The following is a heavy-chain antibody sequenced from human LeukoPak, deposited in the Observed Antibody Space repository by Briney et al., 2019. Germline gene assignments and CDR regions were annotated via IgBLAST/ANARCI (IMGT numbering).Heavy chain of an antibody. Sequence: ASVKVSFKASGFTFTRYSITWVRQAPGKGHEWMGWISDYNGNTSYAQKYQGRVTMTTDTSTRTAYMELRSLRSDDTAVYYCARVVRSDSFDYDYYYAMDVWGQGTTVTVSS. CDR2: ISDYNGNT. V-gene: IGHV1-18*01. CDR3: ARVVRSDSFDYDYYYAMDV. J-gene: IGHJ6*02. CDR1: GFTFTRYS. D-gene: IGHD2-8*01.